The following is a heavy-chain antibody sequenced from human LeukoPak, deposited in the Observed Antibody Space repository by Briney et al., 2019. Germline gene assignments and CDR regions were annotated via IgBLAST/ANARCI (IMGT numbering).Heavy chain of an antibody. CDR3: ARDHNVADV. D-gene: IGHD2-8*01. V-gene: IGHV3-7*01. CDR1: GFTFSHYF. J-gene: IGHJ3*01. Sequence: GGSLRLSCVGSGFTFSHYFMTWSRQAPGKGLEWVANLNQDGSVQLYGDSVRGRFTISRDNAKNSVYIQMNSLRVEDTAMYYCARDHNVADVWGQGTMVTVSS. CDR2: LNQDGSVQ.